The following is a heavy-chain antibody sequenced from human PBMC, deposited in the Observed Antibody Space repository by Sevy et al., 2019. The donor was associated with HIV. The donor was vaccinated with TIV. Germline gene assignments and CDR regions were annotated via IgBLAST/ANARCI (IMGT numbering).Heavy chain of an antibody. CDR1: AFTFSSYD. CDR2: IGLSGDT. CDR3: ARETAADAFDV. J-gene: IGHJ3*01. Sequence: GGSLRLSCAATAFTFSSYDMHWVRQVAGKGLEWVSSIGLSGDTYFAGSVKGRFTISRDNVKNYLYLQMSSLRAGDTVGYYCARETAADAFDVWGQGTFVTVSS. V-gene: IGHV3-13*01. D-gene: IGHD6-13*01.